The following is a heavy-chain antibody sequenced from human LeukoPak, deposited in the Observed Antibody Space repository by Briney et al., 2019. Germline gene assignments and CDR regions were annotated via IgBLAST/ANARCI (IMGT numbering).Heavy chain of an antibody. CDR2: INGDGSST. J-gene: IGHJ4*02. D-gene: IGHD2-15*01. Sequence: GGSLRLSCAASGFTFSSYWMHWVRQAPGKGLVWVSRINGDGSSTSYADSVKGRFTVSRDNAKNTLYPQMNSLRAEDTAVYYCARSATGGYFDYWGQGTLVTVSS. CDR3: ARSATGGYFDY. CDR1: GFTFSSYW. V-gene: IGHV3-74*01.